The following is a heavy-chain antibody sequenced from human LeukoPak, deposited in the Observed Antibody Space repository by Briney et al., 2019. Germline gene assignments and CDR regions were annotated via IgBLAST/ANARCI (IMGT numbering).Heavy chain of an antibody. CDR1: GGSVSSGSYY. V-gene: IGHV4-61*01. J-gene: IGHJ6*02. CDR3: ARGGTIFYGMDV. Sequence: SETLSLTCTVSGGSVSSGSYYWGWIRQPPGKGLEWIGYIYYSGSAKYNPSLKSRVTISVDTSKNQFSLKLTSVTAADTAVYYCARGGTIFYGMDVWGPGTTVTVSS. CDR2: IYYSGSA. D-gene: IGHD3-3*01.